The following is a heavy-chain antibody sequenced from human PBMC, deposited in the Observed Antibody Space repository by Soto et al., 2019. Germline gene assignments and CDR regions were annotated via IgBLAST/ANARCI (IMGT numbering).Heavy chain of an antibody. D-gene: IGHD3-3*01. CDR2: IKHSGST. Sequence: PSETLCLTCAVYGGTFSGYYWSWIRQPPGKGLEWIGEIKHSGSTNYNPSRKNRVTIFVDTSKNQFFPQLSSVTTADTAVYYCATSRSYYDFWSGYPQRYYYYGMDVWGQGTTVTVSS. CDR1: GGTFSGYY. CDR3: ATSRSYYDFWSGYPQRYYYYGMDV. J-gene: IGHJ6*02. V-gene: IGHV4-34*08.